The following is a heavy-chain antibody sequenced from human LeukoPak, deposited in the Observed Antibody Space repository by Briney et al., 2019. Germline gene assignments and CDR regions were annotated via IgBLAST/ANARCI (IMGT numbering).Heavy chain of an antibody. J-gene: IGHJ4*02. D-gene: IGHD3-10*01. V-gene: IGHV3-48*01. CDR3: AKSEFLYYYGSGSYTY. Sequence: GGSLRLSCAASEFTFSDHSMDWVRQAPGKGLEWVSYISSNGRIIHYADSVKGRFTISRDNAKNSLYLQMDSLRAEDTAVYYCAKSEFLYYYGSGSYTYWGQGTLVTVSS. CDR1: EFTFSDHS. CDR2: ISSNGRII.